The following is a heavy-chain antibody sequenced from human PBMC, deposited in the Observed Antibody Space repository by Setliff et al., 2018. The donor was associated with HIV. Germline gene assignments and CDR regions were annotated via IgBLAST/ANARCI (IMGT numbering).Heavy chain of an antibody. CDR2: IYYSGST. CDR1: GGPSKSSSDY. CDR3: AGHSGLGGYCSPFCY. Sequence: KTSGDLSLTCTVSGGPSKSSSDYWGWIRQPPGKGLEWIGTIYYSGSTYYNPSFKSRVTLSVDTSKNQFSLNLSSVTAADTTVYYCAGHSGLGGYCSPFCYWGPGTLVTVSS. J-gene: IGHJ4*02. D-gene: IGHD2-21*01. V-gene: IGHV4-39*01.